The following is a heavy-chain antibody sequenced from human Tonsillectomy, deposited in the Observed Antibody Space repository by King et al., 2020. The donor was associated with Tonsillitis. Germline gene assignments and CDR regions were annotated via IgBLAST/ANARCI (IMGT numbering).Heavy chain of an antibody. CDR1: GGSISSSSYY. D-gene: IGHD6-19*01. CDR2: IYYSGST. J-gene: IGHJ4*02. Sequence: QLQESGPGLVKPSETLSLTCTVSGGSISSSSYYWGWIRQPPGKGLEWIGSIYYSGSTYYNPSLKSRVTISVDTSKNQFSLKLSSVTAADTAVYYCARLADPPLSFDYWGQGTLVTVSS. CDR3: ARLADPPLSFDY. V-gene: IGHV4-39*01.